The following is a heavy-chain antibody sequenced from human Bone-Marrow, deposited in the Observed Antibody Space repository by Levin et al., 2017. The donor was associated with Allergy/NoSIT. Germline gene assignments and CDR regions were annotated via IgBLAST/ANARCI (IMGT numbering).Heavy chain of an antibody. CDR1: GYSISSGYS. V-gene: IGHV4-38-2*01. CDR3: VRGVAY. J-gene: IGHJ4*02. Sequence: SGGSLRLSCAVSGYSISSGYSWVWIRQPPGKGLEWIGSIYHSESAYYNPSLKSRVTISVDTSKNQFSLKLSSVTAVDTAVYYCVRGVAYWGQGILVTVSS. CDR2: IYHSESA.